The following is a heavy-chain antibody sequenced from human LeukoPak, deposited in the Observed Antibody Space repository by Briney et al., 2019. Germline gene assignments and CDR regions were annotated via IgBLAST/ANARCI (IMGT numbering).Heavy chain of an antibody. D-gene: IGHD2-2*01. Sequence: PSETLSLTCTVSGLSISSGGYYWSWIRQHPGKGLEWIGYIFYGGSTNYNPSLKSRVTISVDTSKNQFSLKLSSVTAADTAVYYCARRYQLLGWFDPWGQGTLVTVSS. J-gene: IGHJ5*02. CDR3: ARRYQLLGWFDP. V-gene: IGHV4-31*03. CDR2: IFYGGST. CDR1: GLSISSGGYY.